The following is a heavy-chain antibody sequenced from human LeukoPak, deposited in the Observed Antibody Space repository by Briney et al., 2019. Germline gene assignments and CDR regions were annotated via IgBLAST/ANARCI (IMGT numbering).Heavy chain of an antibody. D-gene: IGHD2-21*01. V-gene: IGHV4-34*01. J-gene: IGHJ6*03. CDR1: GGSFSGDY. CDR2: INHSGST. Sequence: SETLSLTCGVYGGSFSGDYWSWIRQPPGKGLEWIGEINHSGSTNYNSSLKSRVTISVDTSKNQFSLKLSSVTAADTAVYYCARTPDWYMDVWGKGTTVTVSS. CDR3: ARTPDWYMDV.